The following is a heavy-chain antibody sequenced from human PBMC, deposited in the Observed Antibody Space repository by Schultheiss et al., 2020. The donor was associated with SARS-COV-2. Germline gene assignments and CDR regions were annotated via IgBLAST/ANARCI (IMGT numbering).Heavy chain of an antibody. CDR3: ARVRGAPTDYYGSGSYPYYFDY. V-gene: IGHV3-30*04. CDR2: ISYDGSNK. CDR1: GFTFSSYA. J-gene: IGHJ4*02. Sequence: GESLKISCAASGFTFSSYAMHWVRQAPGKGLEWVAVISYDGSNKYYADSVKGRFTISRDNSKNTLYLQMNSLRAEDTAVYYCARVRGAPTDYYGSGSYPYYFDYWGQGTLVTVSS. D-gene: IGHD3-10*01.